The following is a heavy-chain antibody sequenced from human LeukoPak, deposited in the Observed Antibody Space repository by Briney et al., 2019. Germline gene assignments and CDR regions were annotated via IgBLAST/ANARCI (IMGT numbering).Heavy chain of an antibody. Sequence: PGGSLRLSCVVSGVTFSSYAMSWVRQAPGKGLEWVSGIGGSGGTTYYADSVKGRFTISRDNSKNTLYLQMNSLRAEDTAVYYCAKSRSWYYFDYWGQGTLVTVSS. D-gene: IGHD2-15*01. CDR3: AKSRSWYYFDY. CDR2: IGGSGGTT. J-gene: IGHJ4*02. V-gene: IGHV3-23*01. CDR1: GVTFSSYA.